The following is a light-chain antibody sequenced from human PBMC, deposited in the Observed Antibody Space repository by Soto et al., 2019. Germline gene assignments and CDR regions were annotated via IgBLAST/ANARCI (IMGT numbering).Light chain of an antibody. J-gene: IGLJ1*01. CDR1: SSDVGGYNY. V-gene: IGLV2-8*01. CDR3: RSYAGSNNLGV. Sequence: QSALTQPPSASGSPGQSVTISCTGTSSDVGGYNYVSWYQQHPGKAPKLMIFEVSRRPSGVPARFSGSKSGNTASLTVSGLQAADEADYYCRSYAGSNNLGVFGTGTKVTVL. CDR2: EVS.